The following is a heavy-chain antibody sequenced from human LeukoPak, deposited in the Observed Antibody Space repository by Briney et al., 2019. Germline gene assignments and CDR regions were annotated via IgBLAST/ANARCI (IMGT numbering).Heavy chain of an antibody. D-gene: IGHD6-13*01. CDR3: ARKVAAAGTNWFDP. V-gene: IGHV1-69*01. Sequence: SVKVSCKASGGTFSSYAVSWVRQAPGQGLEWMGGIIPIFGTANYARKFQGRVTITADESTSTAYMELSSLRSEDTAVYYCARKVAAAGTNWFDPWGQGTLVTVSS. CDR2: IIPIFGTA. CDR1: GGTFSSYA. J-gene: IGHJ5*02.